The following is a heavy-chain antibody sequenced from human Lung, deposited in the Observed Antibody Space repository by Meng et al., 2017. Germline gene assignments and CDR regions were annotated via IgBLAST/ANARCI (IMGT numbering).Heavy chain of an antibody. D-gene: IGHD3-10*01. CDR2: INSDGSDT. CDR3: ARGGYYGSGGYEY. Sequence: GGSLRLSCAASGFTFSSYWMHWVRQAPGKGLLWVSRINSDGSDTAYADSVKGRFTISRDNAKNTLYLQMNSLRAEDTAVYYCARGGYYGSGGYEYWGQGTLVTVSS. CDR1: GFTFSSYW. V-gene: IGHV3-74*01. J-gene: IGHJ4*02.